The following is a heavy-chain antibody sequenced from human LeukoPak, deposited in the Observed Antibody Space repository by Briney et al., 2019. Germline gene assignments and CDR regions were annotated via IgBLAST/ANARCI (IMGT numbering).Heavy chain of an antibody. D-gene: IGHD3-16*01. V-gene: IGHV3-48*04. Sequence: TGGSLRLSCAASGFTFSTYSMNWVRQAPGKGLEWVSYISSSSGTIYYADSVKGRFTISRDNAKNSLYLQMNSLRAEDTAVYYCARDRLIRDWGQGTLVTVSS. CDR2: ISSSSGTI. CDR1: GFTFSTYS. CDR3: ARDRLIRD. J-gene: IGHJ4*02.